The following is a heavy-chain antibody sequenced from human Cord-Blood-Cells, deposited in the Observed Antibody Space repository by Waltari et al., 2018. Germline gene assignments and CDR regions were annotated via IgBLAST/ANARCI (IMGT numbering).Heavy chain of an antibody. V-gene: IGHV4-31*03. Sequence: QVQLQESGPGLVKPSQTLSLTCTVSGGSISSGGYYWSWIRQNPGKGLGWIGYIYSRGSTYYHPSLKSRVTISVDTPKTQFSLKLSSVTAADTAVYYCARDVGSGYYYYGMDVWGQGTTVTVSS. CDR1: GGSISSGGYY. J-gene: IGHJ6*02. D-gene: IGHD3-10*01. CDR3: ARDVGSGYYYYGMDV. CDR2: IYSRGST.